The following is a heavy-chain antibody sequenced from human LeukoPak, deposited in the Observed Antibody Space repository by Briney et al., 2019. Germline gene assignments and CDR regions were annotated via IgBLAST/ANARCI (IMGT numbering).Heavy chain of an antibody. V-gene: IGHV3-33*01. CDR2: IWYDGSDK. D-gene: IGHD3-10*01. CDR1: AFTFSNYA. J-gene: IGHJ4*02. CDR3: ARDPVGCSXXXDY. Sequence: GGSLRLSCATSAFTFSNYAMHWVRQAPGKGLEWVAVIWYDGSDKYYADSVKGRFTISRDNSNNTMYLQMNSLRAEDTAVYYCARDPVGCSXXXDYWGQGTLVTVSS.